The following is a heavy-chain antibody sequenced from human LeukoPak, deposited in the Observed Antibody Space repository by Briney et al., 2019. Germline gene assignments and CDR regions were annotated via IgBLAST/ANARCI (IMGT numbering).Heavy chain of an antibody. Sequence: PSETLSLTCTVSGGSISSSSYYWGWIRQPPGKGLEWIGSIYYSGSTYYNPSLKSRVTISVDTSKNQFSLKLSSVTAADTAVYYCARHGTVTPYYYYYYMDVWGKGTTVTISS. D-gene: IGHD4-17*01. CDR1: GGSISSSSYY. CDR2: IYYSGST. J-gene: IGHJ6*03. V-gene: IGHV4-39*01. CDR3: ARHGTVTPYYYYYYMDV.